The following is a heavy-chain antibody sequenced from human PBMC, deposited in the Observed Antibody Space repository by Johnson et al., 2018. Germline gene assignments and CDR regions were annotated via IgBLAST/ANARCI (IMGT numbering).Heavy chain of an antibody. CDR3: ARSPLLYSIPSMDV. D-gene: IGHD2-8*01. J-gene: IGHJ6*04. Sequence: QVRLQESGPGLVEPSQTMSLSCQVSSASITSGSNFWSWIRQSAGKGLEWLGHIYVDGTTTYNPSLGNRVTISLATSENQYSLSLTSVTAADTAIYYCARSPLLYSIPSMDVWGRGTTVTVSP. V-gene: IGHV4-61*02. CDR2: IYVDGTT. CDR1: SASITSGSNF.